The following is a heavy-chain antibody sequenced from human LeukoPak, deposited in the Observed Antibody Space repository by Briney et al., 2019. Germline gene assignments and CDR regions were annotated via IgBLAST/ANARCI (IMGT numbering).Heavy chain of an antibody. V-gene: IGHV4-34*01. CDR2: INHSRST. CDR1: GGSFSGYY. Sequence: PSETLSLTCAVYGGSFSGYYWSWIRQPPGKGLEWIGEINHSRSTNYNPSLKSRVTISVDTSKNQFSLKLSSVTAADTAVYYCANLDYWGQGTLVTVSS. J-gene: IGHJ4*02. CDR3: ANLDY.